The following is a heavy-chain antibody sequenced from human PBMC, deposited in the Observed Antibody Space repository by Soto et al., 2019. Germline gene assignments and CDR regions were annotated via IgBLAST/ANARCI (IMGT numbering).Heavy chain of an antibody. V-gene: IGHV3-23*04. J-gene: IGHJ5*02. CDR3: ARPLVAVARTRWFDP. CDR1: GFNFSSFA. Sequence: EVQLAESGGGLVQPGGSLRLSCAASGFNFSSFAMSWVRQAPGKGLEWVSAIDSSTGVNTYYADSVKGRFTISRDDSRSTLYLQMNSLRVDDTAVYYCARPLVAVARTRWFDPWGQGILVTVSS. CDR2: IDSSTGVNT. D-gene: IGHD6-19*01.